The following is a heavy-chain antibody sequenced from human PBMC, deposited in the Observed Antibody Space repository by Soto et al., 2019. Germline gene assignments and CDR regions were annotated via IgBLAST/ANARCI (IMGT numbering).Heavy chain of an antibody. CDR3: ASGQWLGGMDV. CDR2: IYHSGST. J-gene: IGHJ6*02. V-gene: IGHV4-30-2*01. D-gene: IGHD3-22*01. Sequence: SETLSLTCAVSGGSISSGGYSWSWIRQPPGKGLEWIGYIYHSGSTYYNPSLKSRVTISVDRSKNQFSLKLSSVTAADTAVYYCASGQWLGGMDVWGQGTTVTVSS. CDR1: GGSISSGGYS.